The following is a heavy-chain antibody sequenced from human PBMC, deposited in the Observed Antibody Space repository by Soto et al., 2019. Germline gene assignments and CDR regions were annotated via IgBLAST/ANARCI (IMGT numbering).Heavy chain of an antibody. CDR1: GFTFSSYA. J-gene: IGHJ3*02. CDR3: AKGGDWDYYDSSGSYHIIGAFDI. V-gene: IGHV3-23*01. D-gene: IGHD3-22*01. CDR2: ISGSGGST. Sequence: EVQLLESGGGLVQPGGSLRLSCAASGFTFSSYAMSWVRQAPGKGLEWVSAISGSGGSTYYADSVKGRFTISRDNSKNTLYLQMNSLRAEDTAVYYCAKGGDWDYYDSSGSYHIIGAFDIWGQGTMVTVSS.